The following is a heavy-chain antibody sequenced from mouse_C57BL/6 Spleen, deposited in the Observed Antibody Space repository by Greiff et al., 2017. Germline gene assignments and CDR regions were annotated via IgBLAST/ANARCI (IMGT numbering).Heavy chain of an antibody. J-gene: IGHJ2*01. CDR2: INPSSGYT. CDR3: ARAGSSGYFDY. V-gene: IGHV1-4*01. CDR1: GYTFTSYT. D-gene: IGHD3-2*02. Sequence: QVQLQQSGAELARPGASVKMSCKASGYTFTSYTMHWVKQRPGQGLEWIGYINPSSGYTKYNQKFKDKATLTADKSSSTAYMQLSSLTSEDSAVXYCARAGSSGYFDYWGQGTTLTVSS.